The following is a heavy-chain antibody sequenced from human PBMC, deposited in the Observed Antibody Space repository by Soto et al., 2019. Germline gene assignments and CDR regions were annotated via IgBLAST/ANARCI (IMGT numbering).Heavy chain of an antibody. D-gene: IGHD3-16*02. V-gene: IGHV3-30-3*01. Sequence: GGSLRLSCAASGFTFSSYAMHWVRQAPGRGLEWVAVISYDGSNKYYADSVKGRFTISRDNSKNTLYLQMNSLRAEDTAVYYCARDRVHVSGELSFAYYYYGMDVWGQGTTVTVSS. CDR2: ISYDGSNK. CDR3: ARDRVHVSGELSFAYYYYGMDV. J-gene: IGHJ6*02. CDR1: GFTFSSYA.